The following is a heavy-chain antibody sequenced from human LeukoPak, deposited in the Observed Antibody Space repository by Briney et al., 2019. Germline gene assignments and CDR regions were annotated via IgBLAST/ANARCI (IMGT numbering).Heavy chain of an antibody. V-gene: IGHV1-18*01. CDR1: SYTFTSYG. Sequence: ASVKVSCKASSYTFTSYGISWVRQAPGQGLEWMGWISAYNGNTNYAQKLQGRVTMTTDTSTSTAYMELRSLRSDDTAVYYCASSYDSSGYYSHSDYWGQGTLVTVSS. J-gene: IGHJ4*02. CDR3: ASSYDSSGYYSHSDY. CDR2: ISAYNGNT. D-gene: IGHD3-22*01.